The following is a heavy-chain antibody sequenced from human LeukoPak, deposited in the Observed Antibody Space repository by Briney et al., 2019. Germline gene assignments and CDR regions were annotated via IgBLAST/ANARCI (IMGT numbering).Heavy chain of an antibody. CDR2: IYSGGST. CDR1: GFTVSSNY. Sequence: GGSLRLSCAASGFTVSSNYMSWVRQAPGKGLEWVSVIYSGGSTYYADSVKGRFTISRDNSKNSLYLQMNSLRAEDTAVYYCATYSSLNRREFQYWGQGTLLTVSS. V-gene: IGHV3-53*01. J-gene: IGHJ1*01. D-gene: IGHD3-22*01. CDR3: ATYSSLNRREFQY.